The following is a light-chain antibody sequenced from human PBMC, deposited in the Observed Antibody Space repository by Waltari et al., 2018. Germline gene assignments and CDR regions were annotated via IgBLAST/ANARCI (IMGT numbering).Light chain of an antibody. V-gene: IGLV2-11*01. J-gene: IGLJ3*02. CDR1: SGDVGAYDY. CDR3: YSYAGNYIWL. CDR2: DAI. Sequence: QSVPTQPRSVSASPGQSVTISCIGTSGDVGAYDYVSWYQHHAGKAPKLIIYDAIKRHSGVPDRFSGSKSGNTASLTISGLQADDEADYYCYSYAGNYIWLFGGGTKLTVL.